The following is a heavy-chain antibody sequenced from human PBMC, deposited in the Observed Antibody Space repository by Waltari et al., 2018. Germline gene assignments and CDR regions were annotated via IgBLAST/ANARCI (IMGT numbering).Heavy chain of an antibody. Sequence: QVQLQESGPGLVKPSETLSLTCTVTDGSISGYYWSWIRQPAGKGLGWIGRMYFSGTTDYNPSLRSRVTMSVDTSKNQFSLKIASVTAADTAVYYCSRSGSYHDQAFDTWGQGTMVTVSS. CDR1: DGSISGYY. D-gene: IGHD3-10*01. V-gene: IGHV4-4*07. J-gene: IGHJ3*02. CDR2: MYFSGTT. CDR3: SRSGSYHDQAFDT.